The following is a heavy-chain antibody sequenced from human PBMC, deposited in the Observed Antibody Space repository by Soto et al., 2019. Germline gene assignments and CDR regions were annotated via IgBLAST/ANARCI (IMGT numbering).Heavy chain of an antibody. J-gene: IGHJ4*02. V-gene: IGHV4-61*01. CDR1: GDSVISETYY. D-gene: IGHD1-20*01. CDR2: IYYSGTT. CDR3: ARLAISGTPRFDY. Sequence: TLSLTCTVSGDSVISETYYWSWIRQPPGKGLEWIGYIYYSGTTKYIPSLESRVIISIDTSKSQFSLKLNSVTAADTAMYYCARLAISGTPRFDYWGQGTPVTVSS.